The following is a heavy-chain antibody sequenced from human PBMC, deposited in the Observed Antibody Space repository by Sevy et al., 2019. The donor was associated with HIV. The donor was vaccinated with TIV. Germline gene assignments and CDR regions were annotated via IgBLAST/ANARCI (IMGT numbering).Heavy chain of an antibody. D-gene: IGHD5-12*01. J-gene: IGHJ4*01. Sequence: GGSLRLSCTASGFTFGGYAMSWFRQAPGKGLEWVGFIRSRASGGITEYAEFVKGRLTISRDDSKSIAYLQMNSMKTELAAVYYCTRTGDSIYWQTEENKLDYWGQGTLVTVSS. CDR2: IRSRASGGIT. CDR1: GFTFGGYA. V-gene: IGHV3-49*03. CDR3: TRTGDSIYWQTEENKLDY.